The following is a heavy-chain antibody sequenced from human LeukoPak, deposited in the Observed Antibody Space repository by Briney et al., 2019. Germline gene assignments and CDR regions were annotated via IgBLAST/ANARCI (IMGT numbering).Heavy chain of an antibody. Sequence: SETLSLTCAVYGGSFSGYYWSWIRQPPGKGLGWIGEINHSGSTNYNPSLKSRVTISVDTSKNQFSLKLSSVTAADTAVYYCARGCPLLLWFGELRGDWFDPWGQGTLVTVSS. D-gene: IGHD3-10*01. CDR3: ARGCPLLLWFGELRGDWFDP. V-gene: IGHV4-34*01. J-gene: IGHJ5*02. CDR2: INHSGST. CDR1: GGSFSGYY.